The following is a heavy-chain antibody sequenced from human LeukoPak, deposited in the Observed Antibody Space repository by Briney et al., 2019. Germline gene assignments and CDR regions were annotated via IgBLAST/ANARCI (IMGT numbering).Heavy chain of an antibody. J-gene: IGHJ5*02. D-gene: IGHD5-18*01. V-gene: IGHV3-9*01. CDR3: ARDHSYGKWLEYNWFDP. CDR1: GFSFDDYA. CDR2: ISWNSGSI. Sequence: GRSLRLSCAAFGFSFDDYAMHWVRQAPGKGLEWVSGISWNSGSIGYADSVKGRFTLSRDTAKNSLYLQMNSLRAEDTAVYYCARDHSYGKWLEYNWFDPWGQGTLVTVSS.